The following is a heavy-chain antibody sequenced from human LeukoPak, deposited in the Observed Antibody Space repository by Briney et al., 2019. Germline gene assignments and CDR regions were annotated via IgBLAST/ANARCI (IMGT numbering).Heavy chain of an antibody. J-gene: IGHJ4*02. CDR1: GFTFSSYW. V-gene: IGHV3-7*01. D-gene: IGHD6-19*01. Sequence: GGSLRLSCAASGFTFSSYWMGWVRQAPGQGLEWVANIRQEGSEKNYADSVKGRFTISRDNAKNSLYLQMNSLRAEDTAVYYCARDHVAGTGRFDYWGQGTLVTVSS. CDR3: ARDHVAGTGRFDY. CDR2: IRQEGSEK.